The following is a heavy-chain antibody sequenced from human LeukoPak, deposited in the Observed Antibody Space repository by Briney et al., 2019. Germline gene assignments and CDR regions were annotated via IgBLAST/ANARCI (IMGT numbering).Heavy chain of an antibody. Sequence: VASVKVSCKASGYTFTSYGISWVRQAPGQGLEWMGWLSAYNGNTNYAQKLQGRVTMTTDTSTSTAYMELRSLRSDDTAVYYCARGYWDLFRYYYYYMDVWAREPWSPSP. CDR3: ARGYWDLFRYYYYYMDV. V-gene: IGHV1-18*01. CDR2: LSAYNGNT. D-gene: IGHD2-8*02. CDR1: GYTFTSYG. J-gene: IGHJ6*03.